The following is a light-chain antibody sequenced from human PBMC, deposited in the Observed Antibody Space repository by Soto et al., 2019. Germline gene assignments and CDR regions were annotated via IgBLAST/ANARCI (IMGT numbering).Light chain of an antibody. V-gene: IGKV1-27*01. CDR3: QNYNSYSQFT. CDR1: QGIINY. J-gene: IGKJ3*01. Sequence: DIQMTQSPSSLSASVGDRVTITCRASQGIINYLAWYQQKPGKVPKLLIYSASTLQSGVPSRYSGSGSGTEFTPTISSLQPEDVATYYCQNYNSYSQFTFGPGTKVDIK. CDR2: SAS.